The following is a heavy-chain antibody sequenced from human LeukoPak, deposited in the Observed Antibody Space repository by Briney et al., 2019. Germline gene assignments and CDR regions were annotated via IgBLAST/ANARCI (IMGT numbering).Heavy chain of an antibody. CDR2: ISTSGTTI. Sequence: GSLRLSCATSGFTFSDYYMSWIRQAPGKGLEWLSYISTSGTTIYFADSVKGRFTISRDNAKNSLYLQMNSLRAEDTAVYYCARALLYFDYWGQGTLVTVSS. CDR1: GFTFSDYY. J-gene: IGHJ4*02. CDR3: ARALLYFDY. V-gene: IGHV3-11*04.